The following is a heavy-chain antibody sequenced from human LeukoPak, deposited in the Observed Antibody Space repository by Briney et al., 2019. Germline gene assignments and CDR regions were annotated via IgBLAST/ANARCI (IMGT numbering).Heavy chain of an antibody. J-gene: IGHJ1*01. D-gene: IGHD6-13*01. CDR1: GFTFSNYA. V-gene: IGHV3-30*04. CDR3: AASPKYSSSWYEYFEH. Sequence: GRSLRLSCAASGFTFSNYAMSWVRQSPGKGLEWVAVISHDGSNKYYADSVKGRFTISRDNSMNTLFLQMNSLRAEDTAMYYCAASPKYSSSWYEYFEHWGQGALVTVSS. CDR2: ISHDGSNK.